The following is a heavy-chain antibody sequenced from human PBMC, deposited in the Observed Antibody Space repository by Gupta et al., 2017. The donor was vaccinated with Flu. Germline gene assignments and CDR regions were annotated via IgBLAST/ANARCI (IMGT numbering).Heavy chain of an antibody. CDR1: GGPFIGHY. Sequence: QVQLRQRGAGLLKPSETLSLACAVSGGPFIGHYWSWIRQAPGKGLEGIGEVNHAGSTYYNHSLSNRVTISRDLSEEQFYLKLTSVTAADTAVYYCARGVGIAVAPCALWGQGTLVAVSS. V-gene: IGHV4-34*01. J-gene: IGHJ4*02. D-gene: IGHD6-19*01. CDR3: ARGVGIAVAPCAL. CDR2: VNHAGST.